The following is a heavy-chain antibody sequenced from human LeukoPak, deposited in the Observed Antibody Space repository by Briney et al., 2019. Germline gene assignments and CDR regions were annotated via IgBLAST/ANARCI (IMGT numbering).Heavy chain of an antibody. Sequence: PGGSLRLSCAASGFTVTNNYMSWVRQAPGRGLEWIAVLISGATTRYADSVRGRFTISGDYSKNTLYLEMNYLRDADTAVYYCARDENVEPAFGYWGQGTLVTVSS. J-gene: IGHJ4*02. CDR3: ARDENVEPAFGY. CDR1: GFTVTNNY. V-gene: IGHV3-66*01. D-gene: IGHD1-1*01. CDR2: LISGATT.